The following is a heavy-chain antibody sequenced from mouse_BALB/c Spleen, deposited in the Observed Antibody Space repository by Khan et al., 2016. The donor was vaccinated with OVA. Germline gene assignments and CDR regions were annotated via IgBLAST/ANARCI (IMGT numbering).Heavy chain of an antibody. V-gene: IGHV1-69*02. CDR2: IYPSDSYT. CDR3: SREVRLHYYAMDY. J-gene: IGHJ4*01. Sequence: QVQLKQSGTELVRPGASMKLSCKASGYTFTNYWINGVKQRPGQGLEWIGNIYPSDSYTNYNQKFKEKATWTVDEASSTAYMQLSSPTPEDSAVYHRSREVRLHYYAMDYWGQGPSVTVSS. D-gene: IGHD2-14*01. CDR1: GYTFTNYW.